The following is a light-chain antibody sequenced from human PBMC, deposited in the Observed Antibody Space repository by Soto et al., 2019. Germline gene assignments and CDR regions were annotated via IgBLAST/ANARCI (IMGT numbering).Light chain of an antibody. CDR3: QQYYSTPPT. CDR2: WAS. V-gene: IGKV4-1*01. J-gene: IGKJ3*01. Sequence: EIVMTQSPDSLAVSLGESATINCKSSQSVLYSSNNKNYLAWYQQKPGQPPKLLIYWASTRESGVPDRFSGSGSGTDFTLTISSLQAEDVAVYYCQQYYSTPPTFGPGTKVDIK. CDR1: QSVLYSSNNKNY.